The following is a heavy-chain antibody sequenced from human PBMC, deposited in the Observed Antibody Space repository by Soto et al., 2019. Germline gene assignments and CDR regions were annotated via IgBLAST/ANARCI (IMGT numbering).Heavy chain of an antibody. CDR3: ARDPGSGSYYGWFDP. V-gene: IGHV4-59*01. Sequence: PSETLSLTCTVSGGSISRYYWNWIRQPPGKGLEWIGYIYYSGSTNYNPSLKSRVTMSVDTSKNQFSLKLSSVTAADTAVYYCARDPGSGSYYGWFDPWGQGTLVTVSS. J-gene: IGHJ5*02. CDR2: IYYSGST. D-gene: IGHD3-10*01. CDR1: GGSISRYY.